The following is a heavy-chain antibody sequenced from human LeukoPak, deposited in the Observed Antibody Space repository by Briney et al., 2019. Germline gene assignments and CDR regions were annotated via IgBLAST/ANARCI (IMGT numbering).Heavy chain of an antibody. J-gene: IGHJ6*02. CDR1: GFTFSSYG. V-gene: IGHV3-30*18. Sequence: PGGSLRLSCAASGFTFSSYGMHWVRQAPGKGLEWVAVISYDGSNKYYADSVKGRFTISRDNSKNTLYLQMNSLRAEDTAVYYCAKDPQDIVVVVAATPYYGMDVWGQGPRSPSP. D-gene: IGHD2-15*01. CDR3: AKDPQDIVVVVAATPYYGMDV. CDR2: ISYDGSNK.